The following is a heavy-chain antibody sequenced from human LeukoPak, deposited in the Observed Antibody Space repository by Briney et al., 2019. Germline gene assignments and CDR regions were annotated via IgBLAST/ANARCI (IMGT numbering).Heavy chain of an antibody. Sequence: PGGSLRFSCAASGFTFSSNEMNWVRQAPGKGLEWVSYISSSGSTIYYADSVKGRFTISRDNAKNSLYLQMNSLRAEDTAVYYCAKGRGRIAVAGRHYFDYWGQGTLVTASS. D-gene: IGHD6-19*01. V-gene: IGHV3-48*03. CDR2: ISSSGSTI. CDR1: GFTFSSNE. CDR3: AKGRGRIAVAGRHYFDY. J-gene: IGHJ4*02.